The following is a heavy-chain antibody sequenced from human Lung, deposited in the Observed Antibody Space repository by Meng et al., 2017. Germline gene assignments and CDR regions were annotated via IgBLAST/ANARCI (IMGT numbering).Heavy chain of an antibody. CDR1: GFTFDDYG. J-gene: IGHJ3*02. CDR3: ARDALWFGEFGVGAFDI. Sequence: GGSLRLSCAASGFTFDDYGMSWVRQAPGKGLEWVSGINRNGGSTGDTDSVKGRFTISRDNAKNSLYMQMNSLRAEDTALYYCARDALWFGEFGVGAFDIWGQGTMVTVSS. V-gene: IGHV3-20*04. CDR2: INRNGGST. D-gene: IGHD3-10*01.